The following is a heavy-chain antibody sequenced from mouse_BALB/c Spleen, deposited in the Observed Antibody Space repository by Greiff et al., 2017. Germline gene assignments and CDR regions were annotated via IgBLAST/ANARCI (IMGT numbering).Heavy chain of an antibody. J-gene: IGHJ3*01. Sequence: VKLMESGPGLVAPSQSLSITCTVSGFSLTSYGVHWVRQPPGKGLEWLGVIWAGGSTNYNSALMSRLSISKDNSKSQVFLKMNSLQTDDTAMYYCARAYYYGSSYKFAYWGQGTLVTVSA. V-gene: IGHV2-9*02. CDR2: IWAGGST. CDR3: ARAYYYGSSYKFAY. D-gene: IGHD1-1*01. CDR1: GFSLTSYG.